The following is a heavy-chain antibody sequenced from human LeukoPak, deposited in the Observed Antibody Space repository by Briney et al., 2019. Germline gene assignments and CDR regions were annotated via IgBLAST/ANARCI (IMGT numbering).Heavy chain of an antibody. CDR1: GFTFSSYA. J-gene: IGHJ4*02. CDR2: ISGSGGST. CDR3: ALILRISDFDY. D-gene: IGHD3-3*01. Sequence: GGSLRLSCAASGFTFSSYAMSWVRQAPGKGLEWVSAISGSGGSTYYADSVKGRFTISRDNAKNMLYLQMNSLRAEDTAVYYCALILRISDFDYWGQGTLVTVSS. V-gene: IGHV3-23*01.